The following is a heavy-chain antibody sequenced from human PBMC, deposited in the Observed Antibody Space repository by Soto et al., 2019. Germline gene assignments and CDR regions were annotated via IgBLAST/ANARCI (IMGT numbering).Heavy chain of an antibody. Sequence: SETLSLTCTVSGGSISSYYWSWIRQPAGKGLEWIGRIYTSGSTNYNPSLKSRVTMSVDPSKKQFSLKLSSVTAADTAVYYCAGMPHTTKWYSSRSFDPWGQGTMVTVSS. V-gene: IGHV4-4*07. D-gene: IGHD6-13*01. CDR3: AGMPHTTKWYSSRSFDP. CDR1: GGSISSYY. CDR2: IYTSGST. J-gene: IGHJ5*02.